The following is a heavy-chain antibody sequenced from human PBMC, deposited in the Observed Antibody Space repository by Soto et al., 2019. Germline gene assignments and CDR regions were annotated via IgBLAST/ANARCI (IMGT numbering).Heavy chain of an antibody. J-gene: IGHJ6*02. Sequence: SVKVSCKASGYTFTSYYMHWVRQAPGQGLEWMGIINPSGGSTSYAQKFQGRVTMTRDTSTSTVYMELSSLRSEDTAVYYCARESGLLEWLSPYYYYYGMDVWGQGTTVTVSS. CDR1: GYTFTSYY. CDR2: INPSGGST. V-gene: IGHV1-46*01. CDR3: ARESGLLEWLSPYYYYYGMDV. D-gene: IGHD3-3*01.